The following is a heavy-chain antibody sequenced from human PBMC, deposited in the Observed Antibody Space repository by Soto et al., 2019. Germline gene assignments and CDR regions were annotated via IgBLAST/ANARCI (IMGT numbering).Heavy chain of an antibody. J-gene: IGHJ4*02. CDR2: IYYSGST. CDR3: ARVPYGDYYFDY. V-gene: IGHV4-59*01. CDR1: GGSISSYY. Sequence: TSETLSLTCTVSGGSISSYYWSWIRQPPGKGLEWIGYIYYSGSTNYNPSLKSRVTISVDTSKNQFSLKLSSVTAADTAVYYCARVPYGDYYFDYCGQGTLVTASS. D-gene: IGHD4-17*01.